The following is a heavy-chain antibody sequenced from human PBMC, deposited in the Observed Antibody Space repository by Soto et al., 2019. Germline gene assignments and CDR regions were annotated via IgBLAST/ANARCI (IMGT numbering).Heavy chain of an antibody. CDR3: ARDPGPDVFDI. V-gene: IGHV1-3*01. CDR1: GYTVTIHT. J-gene: IGHJ3*02. CDR2: ITPGNGDT. Sequence: QVQLVQSGAEAKKPGASVKISCKPSGYTVTIHTIQWVREAPGQRLEWMGWITPGNGDTKSSQKFQGRVTITRDTSASTVYMELSSLRSEDTAVYYCARDPGPDVFDIWGQGTLVTVSS. D-gene: IGHD1-1*01.